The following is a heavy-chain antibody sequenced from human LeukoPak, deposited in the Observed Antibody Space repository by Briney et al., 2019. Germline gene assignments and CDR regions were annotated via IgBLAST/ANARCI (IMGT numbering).Heavy chain of an antibody. Sequence: SVKVSCKASGGTFSSYAISWVRQAPGQGLEWMGRIIPILGMANYAQKFQSRVTITADKSTSTAYMELSSLRSEDTAVYYCASYLNAPTYYYGSGSYSDYWGQGTLVTVSS. CDR3: ASYLNAPTYYYGSGSYSDY. J-gene: IGHJ4*02. V-gene: IGHV1-69*04. CDR2: IIPILGMA. CDR1: GGTFSSYA. D-gene: IGHD3-10*01.